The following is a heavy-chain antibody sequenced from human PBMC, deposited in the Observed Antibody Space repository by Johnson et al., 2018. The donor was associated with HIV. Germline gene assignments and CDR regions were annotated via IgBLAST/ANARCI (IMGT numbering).Heavy chain of an antibody. V-gene: IGHV3-33*01. D-gene: IGHD6-13*01. CDR2: ISFDGSHK. Sequence: QMQLVESGGGVVQPGRSLRLSCAASGFAFSNYGMHWVRQAPGKGLEWVAVISFDGSHKYYTDSVKGLFTISRDNSKNTVFLQMNSLRRDDTAVYFCARDQAYRSSWAFSFDIWGQGTMVTVSS. CDR3: ARDQAYRSSWAFSFDI. CDR1: GFAFSNYG. J-gene: IGHJ3*02.